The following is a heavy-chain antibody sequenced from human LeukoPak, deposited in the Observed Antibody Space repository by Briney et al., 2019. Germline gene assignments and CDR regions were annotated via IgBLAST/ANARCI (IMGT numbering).Heavy chain of an antibody. CDR1: GGTFSSYA. D-gene: IGHD6-13*01. J-gene: IGHJ5*02. Sequence: SVTVSCTASGGTFSSYAISWVRQAPGQGLEWMGRIIPIFGIANYAQKFQGRVTITADKSTSTAYMELSSLRSEDTAVYYCARVIAAAGTRWFDPWGQGTLVTVSS. V-gene: IGHV1-69*04. CDR2: IIPIFGIA. CDR3: ARVIAAAGTRWFDP.